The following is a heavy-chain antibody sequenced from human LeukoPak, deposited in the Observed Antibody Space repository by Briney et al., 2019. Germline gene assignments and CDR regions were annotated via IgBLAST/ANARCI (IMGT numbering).Heavy chain of an antibody. J-gene: IGHJ5*02. CDR3: AKGVLRLLEWSNWFDP. Sequence: PGGPLRLPCAASGFTFSSYAMSWVRQAPGKGLEWVSGISGSGDSTYYADSVKGRFTISRDNSKNTLYVQMNSLRAEDTAVYYCAKGVLRLLEWSNWFDPWGQGTLVTVSS. V-gene: IGHV3-23*01. CDR2: ISGSGDST. CDR1: GFTFSSYA. D-gene: IGHD3-3*01.